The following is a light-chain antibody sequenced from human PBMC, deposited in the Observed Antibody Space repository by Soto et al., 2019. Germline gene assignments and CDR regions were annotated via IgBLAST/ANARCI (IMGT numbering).Light chain of an antibody. J-gene: IGLJ2*01. CDR2: GNS. CDR3: QSYDGSLSAQGV. V-gene: IGLV1-40*01. Sequence: QSVLTQPPSVSGAPGQRVTISCTGSSSNIGAGYDVHWYQQLPGTAPKLLIYGNSNRPSGVPDRFSGSKSGTSASLAITGLQAEDEADYYCQSYDGSLSAQGVFGGGTKVTVL. CDR1: SSNIGAGYD.